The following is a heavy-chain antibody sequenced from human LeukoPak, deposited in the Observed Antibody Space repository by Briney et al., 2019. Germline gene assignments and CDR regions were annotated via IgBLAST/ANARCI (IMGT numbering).Heavy chain of an antibody. D-gene: IGHD2-15*01. CDR1: GYTFTGYY. CDR2: INPNSGGT. CDR3: ARGSPLPDIVVVVSGYPFDY. J-gene: IGHJ4*02. V-gene: IGHV1-2*04. Sequence: ASVKVSCKASGYTFTGYYMHWVRQAPGQGLEWMGWINPNSGGTNYAQKFQGWVTMTRDTSISTAYMELSGLRSDDTAVYYCARGSPLPDIVVVVSGYPFDYWGQGTLVTVSS.